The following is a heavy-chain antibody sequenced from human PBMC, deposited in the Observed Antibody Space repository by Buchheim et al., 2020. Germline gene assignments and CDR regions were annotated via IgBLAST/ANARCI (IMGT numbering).Heavy chain of an antibody. Sequence: QVQLQESGPGLVKPSQTLSLSCVVSGGSISRGGYYWSWIRQHPGKGLEWIGYTFYSGSTSYNPSLKSRGSISKETSKNQFSLKLNSVTAADTAVYYCARTVSKWDYYFDYWGQG. J-gene: IGHJ4*02. CDR1: GGSISRGGYY. V-gene: IGHV4-31*11. D-gene: IGHD1-26*01. CDR3: ARTVSKWDYYFDY. CDR2: TFYSGST.